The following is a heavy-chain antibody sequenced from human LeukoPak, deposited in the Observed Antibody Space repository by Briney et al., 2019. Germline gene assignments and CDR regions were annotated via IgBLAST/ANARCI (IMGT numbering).Heavy chain of an antibody. CDR2: IYYRGST. CDR3: ARRGYSSSWTPYYYGMDV. Sequence: PETRSLTCTVSGGSISSNYWSWIRQSPGKGLEWIGYIYYRGSTDYNPSLKSRVTISVDTSRNQFSLKLSSVTAADTAVYYCARRGYSSSWTPYYYGMDVWGQGTTVTASS. V-gene: IGHV4-59*08. J-gene: IGHJ6*02. CDR1: GGSISSNY. D-gene: IGHD6-13*01.